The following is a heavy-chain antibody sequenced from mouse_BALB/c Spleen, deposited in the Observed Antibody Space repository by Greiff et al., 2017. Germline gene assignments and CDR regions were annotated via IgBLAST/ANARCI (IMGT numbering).Heavy chain of an antibody. Sequence: QVQLQQSGAELLKPGTSVKLSCKASGYNFTSYWINWVKLRPGQGLEWIGDIYPGSGSTNYNEKFKSKATLTVDTSSSTAYMQLSSLASEDSALYYCARSLISRGFAYWGQGTLVTVSA. CDR3: ARSLISRGFAY. V-gene: IGHV1-55*01. D-gene: IGHD6-2*01. J-gene: IGHJ3*01. CDR1: GYNFTSYW. CDR2: IYPGSGST.